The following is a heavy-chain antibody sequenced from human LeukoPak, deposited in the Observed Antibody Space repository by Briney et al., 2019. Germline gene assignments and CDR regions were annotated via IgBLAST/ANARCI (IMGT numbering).Heavy chain of an antibody. D-gene: IGHD3-22*01. Sequence: GGSLRLSCAASGFTFSSYRMSWVRQAPGKGLEWVAKIKQDGSEKYYVDSVKGRFTISRDNAKNSLYLQMNSLRAEDTAVYYCARNYYDSSGYYSLCAFDIWGQGTMVTVSS. J-gene: IGHJ3*02. CDR1: GFTFSSYR. V-gene: IGHV3-7*01. CDR2: IKQDGSEK. CDR3: ARNYYDSSGYYSLCAFDI.